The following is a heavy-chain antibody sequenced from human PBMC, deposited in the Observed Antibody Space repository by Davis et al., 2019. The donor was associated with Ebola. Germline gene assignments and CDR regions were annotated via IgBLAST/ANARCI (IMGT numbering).Heavy chain of an antibody. V-gene: IGHV3-7*01. CDR2: INEAGSQI. CDR1: EFTFSAHW. Sequence: GESLKISCATSEFTFSAHWMGWLRQAPGKGLEWVADINEAGSQINYVDSVRGRFTISRDNAKNSLYLQMNSLRPEDTAVYYCGAGSGWIFSSWGQGTLVTVSS. CDR3: GAGSGWIFSS. D-gene: IGHD6-25*01. J-gene: IGHJ5*02.